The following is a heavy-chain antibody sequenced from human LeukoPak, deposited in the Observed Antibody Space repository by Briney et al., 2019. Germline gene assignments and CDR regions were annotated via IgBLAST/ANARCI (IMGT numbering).Heavy chain of an antibody. CDR2: IKQDGSEK. J-gene: IGHJ4*02. V-gene: IGHV3-7*01. D-gene: IGHD3-9*01. CDR1: GFTFSSYW. Sequence: GGSLRLSCAASGFTFSSYWMSWVRQAPGKGLEWVANIKQDGSEKYYVDSVKGRFTISRDNAKNSLYLQMNSLRAEDTAVYYCARDSVRGDILTGSLVSDYWGQGTLVTVSS. CDR3: ARDSVRGDILTGSLVSDY.